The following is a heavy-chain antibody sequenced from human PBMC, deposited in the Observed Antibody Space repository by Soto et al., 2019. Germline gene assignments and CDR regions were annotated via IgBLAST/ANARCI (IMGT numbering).Heavy chain of an antibody. CDR1: GFTFRNYK. Sequence: EVQLVESGGGLVKAGGSLRLFCTASGFTFRNYKMNWVRQAPGKGLAWVSSIRTGGGYMFYADSVKGRFTVARDNAQNLLYLQIDSPRVEDSAVYYCARDIAFPGGHYFDSWGQGTLVTVSS. J-gene: IGHJ4*02. D-gene: IGHD2-15*01. CDR3: ARDIAFPGGHYFDS. V-gene: IGHV3-21*06. CDR2: IRTGGGYM.